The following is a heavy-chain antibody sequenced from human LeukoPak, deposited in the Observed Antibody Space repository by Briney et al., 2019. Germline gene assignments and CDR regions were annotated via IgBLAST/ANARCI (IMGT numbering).Heavy chain of an antibody. CDR1: GFTFSSYG. Sequence: GGSLRLSCAASGFTFSSYGMHWVRQAPGKGLEWVAVIWYDGSNKYYADSVKGRFTISRDNAKNSLYLQMNSLRAEDTAVYYCARGPTSIAAAGTYAFDIWGQGTMVTVSS. CDR2: IWYDGSNK. CDR3: ARGPTSIAAAGTYAFDI. D-gene: IGHD6-13*01. V-gene: IGHV3-33*01. J-gene: IGHJ3*02.